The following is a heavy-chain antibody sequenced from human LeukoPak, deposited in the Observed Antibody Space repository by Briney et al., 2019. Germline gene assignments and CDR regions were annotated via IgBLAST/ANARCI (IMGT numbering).Heavy chain of an antibody. CDR2: MNPNSGNT. D-gene: IGHD3-9*01. CDR3: ARAFRYYDILTGYYAYYYYMDV. V-gene: IGHV1-8*01. CDR1: GYTFTSYD. J-gene: IGHJ6*03. Sequence: ASVKVSCKASGYTFTSYDINWVRQATGQGLEWMGWMNPNSGNTGYAQKFQGRVTMTRNTSISTAYMELSSLRSEDTAVYYCARAFRYYDILTGYYAYYYYMDVWGKGTTVTISS.